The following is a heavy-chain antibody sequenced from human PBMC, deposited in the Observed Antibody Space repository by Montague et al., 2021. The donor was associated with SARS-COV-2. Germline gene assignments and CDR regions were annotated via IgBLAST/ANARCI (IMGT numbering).Heavy chain of an antibody. Sequence: SLRLSCAASGFTFSNAWMSWVRQAPGKGLEWVGRIKSKTDGGTTDYAAPVKGRSTISRDDSKNTLYLQMNSLKTEDTAVYYCTTVSSGSRDFDYWGQGTLVTVSS. CDR1: GFTFSNAW. CDR3: TTVSSGSRDFDY. J-gene: IGHJ4*02. CDR2: IKSKTDGGTT. D-gene: IGHD1-26*01. V-gene: IGHV3-15*01.